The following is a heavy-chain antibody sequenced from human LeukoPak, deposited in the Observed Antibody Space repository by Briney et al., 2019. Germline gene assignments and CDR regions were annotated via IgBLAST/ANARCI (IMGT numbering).Heavy chain of an antibody. CDR3: ARSHYYYDSSAAAFDI. CDR1: GFTFDDYG. D-gene: IGHD3-22*01. J-gene: IGHJ3*02. V-gene: IGHV3-20*04. Sequence: PGGSLRLSCAASGFTFDDYGMSWVRQAPGKGLEWVSGINWNGGSTGYADSVKGRFTISRDNAKNSLYLQMNSLRAEDTALYYCARSHYYYDSSAAAFDIWGQGTMVTVSS. CDR2: INWNGGST.